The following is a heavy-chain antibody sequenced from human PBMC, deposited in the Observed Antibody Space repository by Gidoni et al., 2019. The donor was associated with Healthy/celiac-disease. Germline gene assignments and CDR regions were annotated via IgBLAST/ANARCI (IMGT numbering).Heavy chain of an antibody. D-gene: IGHD3-22*01. J-gene: IGHJ3*02. CDR2: ISGSGGST. CDR3: AKERSHYYDSSGYYSDAFDI. V-gene: IGHV3-23*01. Sequence: EVQLLESGGGLVQPGGSLRLSCAASGVTFSSYAMSWVRQAPGKGLEWFSAISGSGGSTYYADSVKGRFTISRDNSKNTLYLQMNSLRAEDTAVYYCAKERSHYYDSSGYYSDAFDIWGQGTMVTVSS. CDR1: GVTFSSYA.